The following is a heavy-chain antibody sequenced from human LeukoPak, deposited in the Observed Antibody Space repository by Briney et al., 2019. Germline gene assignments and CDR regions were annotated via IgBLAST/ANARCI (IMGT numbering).Heavy chain of an antibody. CDR3: ARSSRIAAAGHYFDY. Sequence: PSETLSLTCADSGGSLSSSNWWSWVRQPPGKGLEWIGEIYHSGSTNYNPSLKSRVTISVDKSKNQFSLKLSSVTAADTAVYYCARSSRIAAAGHYFDYWGQGTLVTVSS. CDR1: GGSLSSSNW. CDR2: IYHSGST. V-gene: IGHV4-4*02. D-gene: IGHD6-13*01. J-gene: IGHJ4*02.